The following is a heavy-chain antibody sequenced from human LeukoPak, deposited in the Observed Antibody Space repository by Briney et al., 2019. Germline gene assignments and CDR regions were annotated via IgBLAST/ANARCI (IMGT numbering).Heavy chain of an antibody. D-gene: IGHD5-24*01. V-gene: IGHV3-74*01. CDR3: ASKRWLQSSFDY. CDR1: GFTFSSYW. CDR2: INSDGSST. J-gene: IGHJ4*02. Sequence: GGSLRLSCAASGFTFSSYWMHWVRQAPGKGLVWVSRINSDGSSTSYADSVKGRFTISRDNAKNTLYLQMNSPRAEDTAVYYCASKRWLQSSFDYWGQGTRVTVSS.